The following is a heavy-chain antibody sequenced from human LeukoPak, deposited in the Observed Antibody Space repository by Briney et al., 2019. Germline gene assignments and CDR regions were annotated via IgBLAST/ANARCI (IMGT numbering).Heavy chain of an antibody. Sequence: GGSLRLSCAASGLTFSSYSMNWVRQAPGKGLEWASSISSSSSYIYYADSVKGRFTISRDNAKNSLYLQMNSLRAEDTAVYYCARASEDYYDSSGYGNFDYWGQGTLVTVSS. J-gene: IGHJ4*02. D-gene: IGHD3-22*01. CDR3: ARASEDYYDSSGYGNFDY. CDR1: GLTFSSYS. CDR2: ISSSSSYI. V-gene: IGHV3-21*01.